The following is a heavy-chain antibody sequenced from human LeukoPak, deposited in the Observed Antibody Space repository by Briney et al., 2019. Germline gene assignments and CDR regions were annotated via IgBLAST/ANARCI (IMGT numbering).Heavy chain of an antibody. CDR1: GYTFTSYD. V-gene: IGHV1-18*01. CDR3: ARSDSVDYYYYMDV. J-gene: IGHJ6*03. D-gene: IGHD2-21*01. CDR2: ISAYNGNT. Sequence: ASVKVSCKASGYTFTSYDINWVRQATGQGLEWMGWISAYNGNTNYAQKLQGRVTMTTDTSTSTAYMELRSLRSDDTAVYYCARSDSVDYYYYMDVWGKGTTVTVSS.